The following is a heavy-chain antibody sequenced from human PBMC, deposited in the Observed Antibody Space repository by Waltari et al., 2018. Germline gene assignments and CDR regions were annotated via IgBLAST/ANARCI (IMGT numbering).Heavy chain of an antibody. CDR1: GYSFTTYW. Sequence: EVQLVQSGAEVKKPGESQKISCKVSGYSFTTYWIGWVRQLPGKGLEWMGVIFPGDSDTRYSPSFQGQVTISADKSVSTAYLQWSSLKASDTAMYYCASPRLTGTDYWGHGTLVTVSS. CDR3: ASPRLTGTDY. D-gene: IGHD7-27*01. V-gene: IGHV5-51*03. CDR2: IFPGDSDT. J-gene: IGHJ4*01.